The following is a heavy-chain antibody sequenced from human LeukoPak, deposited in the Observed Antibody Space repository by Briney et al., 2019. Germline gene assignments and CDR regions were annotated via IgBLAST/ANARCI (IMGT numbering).Heavy chain of an antibody. CDR2: ISSSGSTI. Sequence: GGSLRLSCAASGFTFSDYYMSWIRQAPGKGLEWVSYISSSGSTIYYADSVKGRFTISRDNAKNSLYLQMNSLRAEDTAVYYCARVAPLIVVVPAARADAFDIWGQGTMVTVSS. CDR3: ARVAPLIVVVPAARADAFDI. J-gene: IGHJ3*02. V-gene: IGHV3-11*04. D-gene: IGHD2-2*01. CDR1: GFTFSDYY.